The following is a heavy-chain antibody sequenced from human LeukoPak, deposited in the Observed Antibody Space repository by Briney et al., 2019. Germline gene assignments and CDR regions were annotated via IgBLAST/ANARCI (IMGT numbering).Heavy chain of an antibody. CDR3: ARGHCGMDV. J-gene: IGHJ6*02. Sequence: GGSLRLSCGASGFTFSNSWMSWVRQAPGKGLEWVANINQDGSEKYYVDSVEGRFTISRDNAKNSLYLQMNSLRAEDTAVYYCARGHCGMDVWGQGTTVTVSS. CDR2: INQDGSEK. CDR1: GFTFSNSW. V-gene: IGHV3-7*05.